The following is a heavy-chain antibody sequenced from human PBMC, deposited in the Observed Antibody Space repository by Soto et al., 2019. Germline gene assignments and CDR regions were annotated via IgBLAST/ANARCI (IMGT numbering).Heavy chain of an antibody. CDR3: AGDQGPNYMAV. Sequence: QVQLVESGGGLVKPGGSLRLSCAASGFTFSDSFMSWSRQTPGKGLEWRSYISGRDSNIYYADSVRGRFTISRDNAKNSVYLQMNSLRAEDTAVYYCAGDQGPNYMAVWGKGTPVTVS. V-gene: IGHV3-11*01. CDR2: ISGRDSNI. CDR1: GFTFSDSF. J-gene: IGHJ6*03.